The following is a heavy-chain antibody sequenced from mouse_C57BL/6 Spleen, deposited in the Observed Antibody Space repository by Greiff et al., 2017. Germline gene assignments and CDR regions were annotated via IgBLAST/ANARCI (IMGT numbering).Heavy chain of an antibody. CDR1: GYTFTSYW. V-gene: IGHV1-52*01. CDR2: IDPSDSET. J-gene: IGHJ3*01. D-gene: IGHD3-2*02. Sequence: QVQLQQPGAELVRPGSSVKLSCKASGYTFTSYWMHWVKQRSIQGLEWIGNIDPSDSETHYNQKFKDKATLTVDKSSSTAYMQLSSLTSEDSAVHYCASEAQASLAYWGQGTLVTVSA. CDR3: ASEAQASLAY.